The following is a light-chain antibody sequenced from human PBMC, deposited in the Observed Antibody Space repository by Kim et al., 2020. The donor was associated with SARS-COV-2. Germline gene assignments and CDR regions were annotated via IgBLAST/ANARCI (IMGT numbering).Light chain of an antibody. CDR1: GSDVSGYNY. CDR3: SSYTSSSTMV. V-gene: IGLV2-14*03. CDR2: DVS. J-gene: IGLJ3*02. Sequence: GQSITISCTGTGSDVSGYNYVSWYQQHPGKDPKLMIYDVSNRPSGVSNRFSGSKSGNTASLTISGLQAEDEADYYCSSYTSSSTMVFGGGTQLTVL.